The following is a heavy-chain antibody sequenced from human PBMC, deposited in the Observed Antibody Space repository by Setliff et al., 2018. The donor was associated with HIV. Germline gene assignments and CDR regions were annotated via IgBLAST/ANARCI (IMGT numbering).Heavy chain of an antibody. CDR3: ARFANYYHTSGYGWFDP. CDR1: GFNFSSHT. J-gene: IGHJ5*02. CDR2: IRDSDTDI. Sequence: GGSLRLSCAASGFNFSSHTMNWIRQAPGKGLECISFIRDSDTDIYYADSVRGRFTISRDNAKNSLYLQMNSLRAEDTAVYYCARFANYYHTSGYGWFDPWGQGTLVTVSS. D-gene: IGHD3-22*01. V-gene: IGHV3-11*01.